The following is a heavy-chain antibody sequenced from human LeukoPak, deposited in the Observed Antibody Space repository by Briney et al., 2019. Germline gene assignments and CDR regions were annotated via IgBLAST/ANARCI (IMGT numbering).Heavy chain of an antibody. CDR3: ARGDSSGYYRLAEHYYYMDV. D-gene: IGHD3-22*01. CDR1: GGTFSSYA. CDR2: IIPIFGTA. J-gene: IGHJ6*03. Sequence: GASVEVSCKASGGTFSSYAISWVRQAPGQGLEWMGGIIPIFGTANYAQKFQGRVTITTDESTSTAYMELSSLRSEDTAVYYCARGDSSGYYRLAEHYYYMDVWGKGTTVTVSS. V-gene: IGHV1-69*05.